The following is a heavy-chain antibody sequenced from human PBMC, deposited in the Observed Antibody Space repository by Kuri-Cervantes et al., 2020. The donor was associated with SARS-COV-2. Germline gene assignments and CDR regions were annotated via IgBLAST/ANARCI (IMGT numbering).Heavy chain of an antibody. V-gene: IGHV1-46*01. CDR3: AREAAVAGKNFDH. CDR2: ITPNGDLT. CDR1: GYTITNFF. Sequence: ASVKVSCKTSGYTITNFFMHWVRQAPGQGLEWMGLITPNGDLTLYAQNFQGRFTVTRDTSTRTVFMELSSLRSEDTAVYYCAREAAVAGKNFDHWGQGTLVTVSS. D-gene: IGHD6-13*01. J-gene: IGHJ4*02.